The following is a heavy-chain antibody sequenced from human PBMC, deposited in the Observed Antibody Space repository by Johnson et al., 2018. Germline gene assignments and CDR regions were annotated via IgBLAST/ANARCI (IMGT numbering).Heavy chain of an antibody. CDR3: ARGLCLLRYFDCPPPLYYYYYMDV. CDR2: MTPNSGNT. Sequence: QVQLVQSGAEVKKPGSSVKVSCKASGYTFTSYDINWVRQATGQGLEWMGWMTPNSGNTGYAQKFQGRVTMTRNTSIRTAYMELRSLRSADTAVYYCARGLCLLRYFDCPPPLYYYYYMDVWGKGTTVTVSS. J-gene: IGHJ6*03. V-gene: IGHV1-8*01. D-gene: IGHD3-9*01. CDR1: GYTFTSYD.